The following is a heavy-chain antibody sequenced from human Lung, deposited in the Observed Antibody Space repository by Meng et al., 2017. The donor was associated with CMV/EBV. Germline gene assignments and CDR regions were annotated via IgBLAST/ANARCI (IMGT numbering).Heavy chain of an antibody. CDR3: AGLMVNDGGRGH. D-gene: IGHD2-8*01. CDR2: TLYGGSA. J-gene: IGHJ4*02. V-gene: IGHV4-61*01. CDR1: GGSVSSGSYH. Sequence: SXTXSLXCTVSGGSVSSGSYHWNWIRQPPGKGLEWLGQTLYGGSADYNPSLKSRLTISVDTSKNQFSLNLNSVTAADTAVYFCAGLMVNDGGRGHWGQGTLVTVSS.